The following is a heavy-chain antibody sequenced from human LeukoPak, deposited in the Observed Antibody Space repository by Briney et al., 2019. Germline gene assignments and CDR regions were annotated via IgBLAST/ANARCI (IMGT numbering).Heavy chain of an antibody. Sequence: GGSLRLSCAASGFTFSSYWMHWVRQAPGKGLVWVSRINTDGSSTSYADSVKGRFTVSRDNAKNLLYLQMNSLRAEDTAVYYCARLGIITAAGSNDYWGQGTLVTVSS. CDR2: INTDGSST. CDR3: ARLGIITAAGSNDY. V-gene: IGHV3-74*01. CDR1: GFTFSSYW. D-gene: IGHD6-13*01. J-gene: IGHJ4*02.